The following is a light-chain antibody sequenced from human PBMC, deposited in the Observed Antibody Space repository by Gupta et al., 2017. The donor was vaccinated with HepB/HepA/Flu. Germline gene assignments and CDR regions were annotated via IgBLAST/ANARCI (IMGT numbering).Light chain of an antibody. Sequence: DIVMTQSPDSLAVSLGERATINCKSSQSVLYSSNNKNFLAWYQQPPGQPPKLLIYWASTRESGVPDRFSGSGSGTDFTLTINSLQAEDVAVYYCQQYYSTPFTFGHGTKVDIK. CDR3: QQYYSTPFT. CDR1: QSVLYSSNNKNF. CDR2: WAS. V-gene: IGKV4-1*01. J-gene: IGKJ3*01.